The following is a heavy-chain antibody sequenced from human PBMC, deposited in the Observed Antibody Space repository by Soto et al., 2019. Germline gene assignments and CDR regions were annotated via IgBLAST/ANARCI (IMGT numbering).Heavy chain of an antibody. CDR3: ARDPRRVTYYYDSIGYYLVY. J-gene: IGHJ4*02. V-gene: IGHV1-46*01. CDR1: GYTFSSYY. D-gene: IGHD3-22*01. Sequence: GASRNVSCKASGYTFSSYYMHWVRQAPGQGLEWMGIINPSGGSTSYAQKFQGRVTMTRDTSTSTVYMELSSLRSEDTAVYYCARDPRRVTYYYDSIGYYLVYWGEITRVTVS. CDR2: INPSGGST.